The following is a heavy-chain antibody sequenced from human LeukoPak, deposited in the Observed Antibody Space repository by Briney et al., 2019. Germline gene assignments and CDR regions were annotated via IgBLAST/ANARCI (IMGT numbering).Heavy chain of an antibody. CDR2: VGGSGGST. CDR1: GFTFSSYA. V-gene: IGHV3-23*01. D-gene: IGHD5-12*01. CDR3: AKDLDIVATITGN. Sequence: PGGSLRLFCAASGFTFSSYAMSWVRQAPGKGLEWVSGVGGSGGSTYYADSVKGRFTISRDNSKNTLYLQMNSLRAEDTAVYYCAKDLDIVATITGNWGQGTLVTVSS. J-gene: IGHJ4*02.